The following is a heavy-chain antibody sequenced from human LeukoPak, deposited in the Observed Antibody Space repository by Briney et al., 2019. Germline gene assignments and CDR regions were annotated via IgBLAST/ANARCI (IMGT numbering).Heavy chain of an antibody. CDR2: ISGSGGAT. CDR1: GFTFSSYA. V-gene: IGHV3-23*01. D-gene: IGHD6-19*01. CDR3: ARDIAAVAPYYYGMDV. J-gene: IGHJ6*02. Sequence: SGGSLRLSCAASGFTFSSYAMSWVRQAPGKGLEWVSAISGSGGATYYADSVKGRFTISRDNAKNSLYLQMNSLRAEDTAVYYCARDIAAVAPYYYGMDVWGQGTTVTVSS.